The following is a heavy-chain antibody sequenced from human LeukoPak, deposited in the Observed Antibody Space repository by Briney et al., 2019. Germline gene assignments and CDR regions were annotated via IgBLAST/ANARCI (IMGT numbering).Heavy chain of an antibody. CDR3: ARGWDYHDY. CDR2: MNPNSGNT. J-gene: IGHJ4*02. Sequence: ASVKVSCKASGYTFTSYGISWVRQATGQGLEWMGWMNPNSGNTGYAQKFQGRVTITRNTSISTAYMELSSLRSEDTAVYYCARGWDYHDYWGQGTLVTVSS. D-gene: IGHD4/OR15-4a*01. CDR1: GYTFTSYG. V-gene: IGHV1-8*03.